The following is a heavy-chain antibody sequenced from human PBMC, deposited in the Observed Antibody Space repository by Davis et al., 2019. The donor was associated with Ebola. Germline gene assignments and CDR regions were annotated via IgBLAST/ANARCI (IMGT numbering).Heavy chain of an antibody. D-gene: IGHD3-10*01. CDR1: GGSISSYY. CDR3: ARVRYGSGSYWFDP. J-gene: IGHJ5*02. Sequence: PSETLSLTCTVSGGSISSYYWSWIRQPAGKGLEWIGRIYTSGSTNYNPSLKSRVTMSVDTSKNQFSLKLSSVTAADTAVYYCARVRYGSGSYWFDPWGQGTLVTVSS. V-gene: IGHV4-4*07. CDR2: IYTSGST.